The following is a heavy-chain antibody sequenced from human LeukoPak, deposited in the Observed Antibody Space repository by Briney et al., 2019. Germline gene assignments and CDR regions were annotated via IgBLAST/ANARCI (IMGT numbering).Heavy chain of an antibody. CDR1: GFTFSNYG. Sequence: PGGSLRLSCAASGFTFSNYGIHWVRQAPGKGLEWVANIKQDGSDKYYVDSVKGRFTISRDNAKNSLYLQMNSLRAEDTAVYYCARDTYYGSGSYYIRDWFDPWGQGTLVTVSS. V-gene: IGHV3-7*01. CDR2: IKQDGSDK. D-gene: IGHD3-10*01. J-gene: IGHJ5*02. CDR3: ARDTYYGSGSYYIRDWFDP.